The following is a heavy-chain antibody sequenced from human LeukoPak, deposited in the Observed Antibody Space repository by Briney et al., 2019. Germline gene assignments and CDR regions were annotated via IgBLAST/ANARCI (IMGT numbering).Heavy chain of an antibody. CDR3: ARGAPIRDYDNYGIVDY. CDR2: FYSGNAT. CDR1: GFTFSSYW. D-gene: IGHD3-22*01. V-gene: IGHV3-66*01. Sequence: GGSLRLSCAASGFTFSSYWMSWVRQAPGKGLQWVSVFYSGNATYYADSVKGRFTISRDNSKNTLYLQMNSLRAEDTAVYYCARGAPIRDYDNYGIVDYWGQGTLVT. J-gene: IGHJ4*02.